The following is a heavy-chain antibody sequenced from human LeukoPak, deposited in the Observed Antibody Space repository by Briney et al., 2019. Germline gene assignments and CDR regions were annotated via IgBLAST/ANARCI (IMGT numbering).Heavy chain of an antibody. CDR3: ANDANYYDSSGYLIPFDY. CDR1: GFAFSSYA. J-gene: IGHJ4*02. D-gene: IGHD3-22*01. CDR2: ITVSGGPT. V-gene: IGHV3-23*01. Sequence: GGSLRLSCAASGFAFSSYAMSWVRQAPGQGLEWVSGITVSGGPTYYADSVKGRFSVSRDNYKNILYLQMDSLRADDSAPYYCANDANYYDSSGYLIPFDYWGQGTLVTVSS.